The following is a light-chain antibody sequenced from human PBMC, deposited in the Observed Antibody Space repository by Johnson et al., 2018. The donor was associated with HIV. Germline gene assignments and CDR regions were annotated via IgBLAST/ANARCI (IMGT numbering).Light chain of an antibody. CDR2: DNN. Sequence: QSLLTQSPSVSAAPGQKVTISCSGSSSNIGSHYVSWYQQLPGTAPKLLIFDNNKRPSGIPDRFSGSKSGTSAALGITGLQTGDEADYYCGTWDSSLSAHYVFGTGTKITVL. V-gene: IGLV1-51*01. J-gene: IGLJ1*01. CDR1: SSNIGSHY. CDR3: GTWDSSLSAHYV.